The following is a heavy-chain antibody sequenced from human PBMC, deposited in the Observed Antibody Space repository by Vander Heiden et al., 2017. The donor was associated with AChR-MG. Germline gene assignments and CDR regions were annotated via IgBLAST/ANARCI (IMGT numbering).Heavy chain of an antibody. CDR2: ISYDGSNK. V-gene: IGHV3-30*18. CDR3: AKDPTYYYGSGSSYYYGMDV. D-gene: IGHD3-10*01. Sequence: QVQLVESGGGVVPGRSLRLYCAASGFTFSSYGMHWVRQAPGKGLEWVAVISYDGSNKYYADSVKGRFTISRDNSKNTLYLQMNSLRAEDTAVYYCAKDPTYYYGSGSSYYYGMDVWGQGTTVTVSS. CDR1: GFTFSSYG. J-gene: IGHJ6*02.